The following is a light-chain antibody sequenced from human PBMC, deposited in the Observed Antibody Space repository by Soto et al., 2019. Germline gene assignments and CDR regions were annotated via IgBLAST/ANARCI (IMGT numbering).Light chain of an antibody. J-gene: IGKJ4*01. V-gene: IGKV3D-15*01. CDR1: QSIHSN. Sequence: EIVMTQSPASLSLSPGERATLSCRASQSIHSNLAWYQQKPGQAPRLLIYGASSRATGIPDRFSGSGSGTEFTLTISSLQSEDFAIYYCQHYNNWPLTFGGGTKVEIQ. CDR3: QHYNNWPLT. CDR2: GAS.